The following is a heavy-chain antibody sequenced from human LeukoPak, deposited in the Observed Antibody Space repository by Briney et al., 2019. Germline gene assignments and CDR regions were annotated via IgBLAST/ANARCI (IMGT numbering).Heavy chain of an antibody. CDR1: GYTLTELS. CDR2: FDPEDGET. Sequence: ASVKVSCKVSGYTLTELSMHWVRQAPGKGLEWMGGFDPEDGETIYAQKFQGRVTMTEDTSTDTAYMELSSLRSEDTAVYYCATDSHCSGGSCYFHRGQGTLVTVSS. D-gene: IGHD2-15*01. J-gene: IGHJ4*02. V-gene: IGHV1-24*01. CDR3: ATDSHCSGGSCYFH.